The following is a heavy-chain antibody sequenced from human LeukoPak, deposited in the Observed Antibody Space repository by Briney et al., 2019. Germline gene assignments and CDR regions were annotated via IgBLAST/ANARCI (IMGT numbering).Heavy chain of an antibody. CDR1: GGSISSYY. V-gene: IGHV4-59*08. Sequence: SETLSLTCTASGGSISSYYWSWIRQPPGKELEWIGYIYYSGRTYYNPSLKSRVTISVDTSKNQSSLSLSSVTAADTAVYYCARTIPDSSGYYYSDYWGQGTLVTVSS. CDR2: IYYSGRT. CDR3: ARTIPDSSGYYYSDY. J-gene: IGHJ4*02. D-gene: IGHD3-22*01.